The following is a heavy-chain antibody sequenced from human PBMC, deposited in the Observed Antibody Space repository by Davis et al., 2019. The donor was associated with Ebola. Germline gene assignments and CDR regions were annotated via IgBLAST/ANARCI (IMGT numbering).Heavy chain of an antibody. CDR1: GFTFSSYG. Sequence: GESLKISCAASGFTFSSYGMHWVRQAPGKGLEWVAVISYDGSNKYYADSVKGRFTISRDNSKNTLYLQMNSLRAEDTAVYYCARQVGAPYFDYWGQGTLVTVSS. CDR2: ISYDGSNK. V-gene: IGHV3-30*03. CDR3: ARQVGAPYFDY. J-gene: IGHJ4*02. D-gene: IGHD1-26*01.